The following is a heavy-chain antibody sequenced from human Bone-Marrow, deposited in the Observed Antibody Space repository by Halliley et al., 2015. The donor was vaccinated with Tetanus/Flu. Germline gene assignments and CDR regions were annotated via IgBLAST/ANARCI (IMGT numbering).Heavy chain of an antibody. CDR2: ISNTGNT. D-gene: IGHD3-3*01. J-gene: IGHJ6*02. Sequence: TLSLTCTVSGGPITRNGYHWGWIRQPPGKGLEWVGSISNTGNTYYKPSLKSRLSIALDTSKNQFSLKLTSVTAADTAVYYCAKDYDFWSGHQRFSYYGLDVWGQGITVTVSS. V-gene: IGHV4-39*01. CDR1: GGPITRNGYH. CDR3: AKDYDFWSGHQRFSYYGLDV.